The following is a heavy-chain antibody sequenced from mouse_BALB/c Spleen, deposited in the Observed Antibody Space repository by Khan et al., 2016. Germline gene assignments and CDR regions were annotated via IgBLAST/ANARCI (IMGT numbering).Heavy chain of an antibody. J-gene: IGHJ1*01. CDR3: ARSNAWYFDV. V-gene: IGHV1S29*02. CDR1: GYTFTDYN. CDR2: IYPYNGGT. Sequence: VQLKQSGPDLVKPGASVKISCKASGYTFTDYNMHWVKQSHGKSLEWIGYIYPYNGGTGYNQKFKNKATLTVDNSSSTASMELRSLTSEDSAVYCCARSNAWYFDVWGAGTTVTVSS.